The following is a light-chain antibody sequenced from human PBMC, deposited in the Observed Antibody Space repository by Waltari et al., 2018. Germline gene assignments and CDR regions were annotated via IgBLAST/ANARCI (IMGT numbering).Light chain of an antibody. V-gene: IGKV1-39*01. CDR2: DAS. CDR1: QSISNF. J-gene: IGKJ3*01. Sequence: DIKMTQSPSSLSASVGARVTITCRAIQSISNFLNWYQQKPGNAPKLLIYDASNLQSGVPLRFSGSGSGTDFTLTISSLQPEDFATYYCQQSYSPPPITFGPGTKVDVK. CDR3: QQSYSPPPIT.